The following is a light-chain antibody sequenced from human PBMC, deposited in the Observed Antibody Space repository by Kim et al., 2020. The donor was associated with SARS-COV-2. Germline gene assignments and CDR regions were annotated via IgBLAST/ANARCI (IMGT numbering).Light chain of an antibody. CDR3: QQYNSYSIT. CDR1: QSISTW. J-gene: IGKJ5*01. V-gene: IGKV1-5*03. Sequence: DIQMTQSPSTLSASVGDRVTITCRASQSISTWLAWYQQKPGKAPNLLIYKASTLERGVPPRFSGSGSGTEFTLTISSLQPDDFATYYCQQYNSYSITFGQGTRLEIE. CDR2: KAS.